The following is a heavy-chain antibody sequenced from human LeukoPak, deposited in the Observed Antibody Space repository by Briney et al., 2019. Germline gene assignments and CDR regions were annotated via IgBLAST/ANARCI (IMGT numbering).Heavy chain of an antibody. Sequence: PGGSLRLSCTASGFTFGDYAMSWFRQAPGKGLEWVGFIRSKAYGGTTEYAASVKGRFTISRDDSKSIAYLQMNSLKTEDTAVYYCTRGGRAWLLSYFDYWGQGALVTVSS. D-gene: IGHD3-22*01. V-gene: IGHV3-49*03. CDR2: IRSKAYGGTT. CDR3: TRGGRAWLLSYFDY. CDR1: GFTFGDYA. J-gene: IGHJ4*02.